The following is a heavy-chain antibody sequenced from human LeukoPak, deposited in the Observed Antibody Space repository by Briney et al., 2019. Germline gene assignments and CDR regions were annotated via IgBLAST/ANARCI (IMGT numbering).Heavy chain of an antibody. D-gene: IGHD2-21*01. J-gene: IGHJ4*02. CDR3: ARLIAEVGRGTNYFDT. CDR1: GASVTTSY. V-gene: IGHV4-4*07. CDR2: VYISGDT. Sequence: SETLSLTCTVSGASVTTSYWSWIRQSAGKGPEWIGRVYISGDTKYNPSLMGRVFMSLDVSKGQFSLSLRSVTAADTAVYFCARLIAEVGRGTNYFDTWGQGTPVTVSS.